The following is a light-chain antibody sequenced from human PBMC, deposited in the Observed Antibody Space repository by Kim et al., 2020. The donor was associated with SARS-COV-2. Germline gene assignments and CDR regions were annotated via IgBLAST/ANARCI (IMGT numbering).Light chain of an antibody. CDR2: YDD. CDR3: AAWDASLNGWV. Sequence: QSVLTQPPSVSEAPRQRVTISCSGSSSNIGKSAVNWYQQLPGKAPKLLIYYDDLLPSGVSGRFSGSKSGTSASLAISGLQSEDEAEYYCAAWDASLNGWVFGGGTKVTVL. CDR1: SSNIGKSA. V-gene: IGLV1-36*01. J-gene: IGLJ3*02.